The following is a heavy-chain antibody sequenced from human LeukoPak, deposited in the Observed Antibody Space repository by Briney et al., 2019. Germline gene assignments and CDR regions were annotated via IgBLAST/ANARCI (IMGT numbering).Heavy chain of an antibody. CDR2: INSDGSTT. CDR1: GFALSSYW. Sequence: GGSLRLSCAASGFALSSYWMHWVRQAPGKGLVWVSDINSDGSTTRYADSVKGRFTISRDNAKNTLYLEMNSLRAEDTAVYYCATRDYTSSKYWGQGNLVTVSP. J-gene: IGHJ4*02. V-gene: IGHV3-74*01. CDR3: ATRDYTSSKY. D-gene: IGHD2-2*01.